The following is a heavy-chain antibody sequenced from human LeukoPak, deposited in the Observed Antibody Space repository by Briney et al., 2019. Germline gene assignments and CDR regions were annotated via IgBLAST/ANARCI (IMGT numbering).Heavy chain of an antibody. D-gene: IGHD1-26*01. V-gene: IGHV1-69*13. J-gene: IGHJ4*02. Sequence: SVKVSCKASGGTFSSYAISWVRQAPGQGLEWMGGIIPIFDTANYAQKFQGRVTITADESTSTAYMELSSLRSEDTAVYYCARVVPSQEWELACGGYFDYWGQGTLVTVSS. CDR2: IIPIFDTA. CDR3: ARVVPSQEWELACGGYFDY. CDR1: GGTFSSYA.